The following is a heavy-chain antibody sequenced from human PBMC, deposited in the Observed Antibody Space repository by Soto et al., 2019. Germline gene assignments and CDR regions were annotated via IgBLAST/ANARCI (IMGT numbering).Heavy chain of an antibody. J-gene: IGHJ5*02. V-gene: IGHV4-34*01. D-gene: IGHD5-18*01. CDR2: INHSGST. Sequence: SETLSLTFAVYDGSFSGYYWSWIRQPPGKGLEWIGEINHSGSTNYNPSLKSRVTISVDTSKNQFSLKLSSVTAADTAVYYCARAVWDTARNWLDPWGQGTLVTVSS. CDR1: DGSFSGYY. CDR3: ARAVWDTARNWLDP.